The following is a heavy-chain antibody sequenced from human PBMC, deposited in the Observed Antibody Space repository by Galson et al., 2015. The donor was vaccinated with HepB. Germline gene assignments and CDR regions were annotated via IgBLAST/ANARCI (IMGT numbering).Heavy chain of an antibody. V-gene: IGHV3-7*03. D-gene: IGHD6-19*01. CDR3: ARCRQQWLVVGFEC. CDR1: ECTFSSYW. J-gene: IGHJ3*01. Sequence: RLSGAASECTFSSYWSSWVRQSPGKGLEWGANIKQDGSEKYYVDAVKGRFTISRDNAKNSLYLQMNSLRAEDTSVYYCARCRQQWLVVGFECWGQGTNVTV. CDR2: IKQDGSEK.